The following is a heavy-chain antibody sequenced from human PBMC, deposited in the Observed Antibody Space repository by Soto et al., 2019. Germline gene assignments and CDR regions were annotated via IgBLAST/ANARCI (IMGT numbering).Heavy chain of an antibody. J-gene: IGHJ4*02. Sequence: QVQLVQSGTEVKEPGASVKVSCKASGYTFTSYSIHWLRQAAGQGREWVGRISASDDRRNYAQKFQGRVTMSRDTPTSTVYMELSILSFDDTAVYHCAIGFCGSRCYYFENWGQGTLIVVSS. D-gene: IGHD2-2*01. CDR3: AIGFCGSRCYYFEN. V-gene: IGHV1-46*01. CDR1: GYTFTSYS. CDR2: ISASDDRR.